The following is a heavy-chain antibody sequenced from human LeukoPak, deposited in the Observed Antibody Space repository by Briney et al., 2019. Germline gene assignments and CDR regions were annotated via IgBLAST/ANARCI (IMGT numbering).Heavy chain of an antibody. CDR3: ARRRTTGTTGYFDY. CDR2: IYTTEST. V-gene: IGHV4-4*09. Sequence: SETLSLTCTVSGGSISTYYWSWIRQPPGKGLEWIGYIYTTESTNYNPSLKSRVTISVDTSKNQFSLMLGSVTAADTAFYYCARRRTTGTTGYFDYWGQGILVTVSS. J-gene: IGHJ4*02. CDR1: GGSISTYY. D-gene: IGHD1-1*01.